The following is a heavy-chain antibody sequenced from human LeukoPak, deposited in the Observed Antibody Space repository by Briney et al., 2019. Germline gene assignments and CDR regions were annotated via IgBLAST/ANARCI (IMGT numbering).Heavy chain of an antibody. CDR3: AKDITMIVVAIFDY. V-gene: IGHV3-23*01. CDR1: GFTLSSYA. J-gene: IGHJ4*02. Sequence: PGGSLRLSCAASGFTLSSYAMSWVRQAPGKGLEWVSAISGSGGSTYYADSVKGRFTISRDNSKNTLYLQMNSLRAEDTAVYYCAKDITMIVVAIFDYWGQGTLVTVSS. D-gene: IGHD3-22*01. CDR2: ISGSGGST.